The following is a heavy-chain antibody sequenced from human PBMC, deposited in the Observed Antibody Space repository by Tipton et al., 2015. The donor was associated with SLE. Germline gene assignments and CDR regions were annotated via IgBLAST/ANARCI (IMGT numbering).Heavy chain of an antibody. CDR3: ARDRGYSDAFDI. D-gene: IGHD2-15*01. J-gene: IGHJ3*02. Sequence: TLSLTCTVSGGSISSYYWSWIRQPAGKGLEWIGRVYTSGSTNYNPSLKSRVTMSVDTSKNQFSLKLTSVTAADTAVYYCARDRGYSDAFDIWGQGTMVTVSS. V-gene: IGHV4-4*07. CDR2: VYTSGST. CDR1: GGSISSYY.